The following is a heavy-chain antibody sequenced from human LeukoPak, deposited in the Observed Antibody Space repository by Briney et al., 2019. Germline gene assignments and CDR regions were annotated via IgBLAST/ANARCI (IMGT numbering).Heavy chain of an antibody. Sequence: SVKVSCKASGGTFSSYAISWVRQAPGQGLEWMGGIIPIFGTANYAQKFQGRVTITADESTSTAYMELSSLRSEDTAVYYCARARFGWNDVLGIDYWDQGTLVTVSS. CDR3: ARARFGWNDVLGIDY. CDR2: IIPIFGTA. V-gene: IGHV1-69*13. J-gene: IGHJ4*02. CDR1: GGTFSSYA. D-gene: IGHD1-1*01.